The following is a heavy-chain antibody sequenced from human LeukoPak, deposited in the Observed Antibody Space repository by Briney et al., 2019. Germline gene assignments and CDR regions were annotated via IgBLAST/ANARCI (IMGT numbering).Heavy chain of an antibody. CDR1: GFTFSSYG. CDR2: ISYDGSNK. CDR3: AKDQLWFGELLGGDYYYGMDV. V-gene: IGHV3-30*18. Sequence: PGGSLRLSCAASGFTFSSYGMHWVRQAPGKGLEWVAVISYDGSNKYYADSVKGRFTISRDNSKNTLYLQMNSLRAEDTAVYYCAKDQLWFGELLGGDYYYGMDVWGQGTTVTVSS. D-gene: IGHD3-10*01. J-gene: IGHJ6*02.